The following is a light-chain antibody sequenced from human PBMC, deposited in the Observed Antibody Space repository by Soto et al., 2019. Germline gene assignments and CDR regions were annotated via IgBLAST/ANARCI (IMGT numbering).Light chain of an antibody. CDR2: DAS. J-gene: IGKJ4*01. Sequence: EIALTQSPPTLSVSPGERATLSCTTSQSVSSDLAWYQQKPGQAPRLLIYDASTRAPGVPARFSGSGSGTDFTLTISSLQSEDFAVYYCQEYINWPRLTFGGGTKVDVK. CDR1: QSVSSD. CDR3: QEYINWPRLT. V-gene: IGKV3-15*01.